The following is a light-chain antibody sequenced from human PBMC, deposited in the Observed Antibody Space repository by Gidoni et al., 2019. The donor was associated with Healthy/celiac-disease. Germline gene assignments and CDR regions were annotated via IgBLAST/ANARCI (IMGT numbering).Light chain of an antibody. CDR2: GNS. J-gene: IGLJ3*02. CDR3: QSYDSSPNWV. CDR1: SSNIGAGYD. V-gene: IGLV1-40*01. Sequence: QSVLTQPPSVSGAPGQRVTIPCTGSSSNIGAGYDVHGYQQLPGTAPKLLIYGNSNRPSGVPDRFSGSKSGTSASLAITGLQAEDEADYYCQSYDSSPNWVFGGGTKLTVL.